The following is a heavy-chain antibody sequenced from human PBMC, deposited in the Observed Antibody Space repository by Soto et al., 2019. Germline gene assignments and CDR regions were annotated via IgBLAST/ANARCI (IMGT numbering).Heavy chain of an antibody. CDR1: GFTVSSNY. CDR3: ARVRTQNPYYYGSGSRFYYYYMDV. V-gene: IGHV3-53*04. CDR2: IYSGGST. J-gene: IGHJ6*03. D-gene: IGHD3-10*01. Sequence: GGSLRLSCAASGFTVSSNYMSWVRQAPGKGLEWVSVIYSGGSTYYADSVKGRFTISRHNSKNTLYHQMNGLRAEDTAVYYFARVRTQNPYYYGSGSRFYYYYMDVWGKGTTVTVSS.